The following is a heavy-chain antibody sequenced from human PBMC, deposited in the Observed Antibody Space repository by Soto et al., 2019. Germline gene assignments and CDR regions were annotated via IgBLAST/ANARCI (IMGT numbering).Heavy chain of an antibody. D-gene: IGHD1-26*01. Sequence: GGSLRLSCAASGFTFSSYGMHWVRQAPGKGLEWVAVISYDGSNKYYADSVKGRFTISRDNSKNTLYLQMNSLRAEDTAVYYCAKAPNLVSGADYWGRGTQVTVSS. CDR1: GFTFSSYG. J-gene: IGHJ4*02. CDR2: ISYDGSNK. V-gene: IGHV3-30*18. CDR3: AKAPNLVSGADY.